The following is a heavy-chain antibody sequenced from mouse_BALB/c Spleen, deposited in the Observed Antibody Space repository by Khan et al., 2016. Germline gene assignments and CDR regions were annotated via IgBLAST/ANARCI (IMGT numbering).Heavy chain of an antibody. J-gene: IGHJ3*01. V-gene: IGHV1S135*01. D-gene: IGHD2-2*01. Sequence: VRLQQSGPELVKPGASVKVSCKGSGYAFTTYNMYWVKQSHGKSLEWIGYIDPYNGVSSYNQKFKDKATLTVDESSSTAYMHLNSLTSEDSAVDCGARWDGNDVPFAYWGQGTLVTVSA. CDR1: GYAFTTYN. CDR3: ARWDGNDVPFAY. CDR2: IDPYNGVS.